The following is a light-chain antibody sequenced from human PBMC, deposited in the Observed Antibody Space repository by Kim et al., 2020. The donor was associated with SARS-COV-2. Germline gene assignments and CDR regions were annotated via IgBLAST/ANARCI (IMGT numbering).Light chain of an antibody. V-gene: IGKV3-20*01. CDR2: GAS. CDR3: HQYDKSPIT. Sequence: EVVLRQSPGTLSLSPGERATLSCRASQSVNSTYVAWYQQKPGQAPRLLIYGASTRATGIPDRFSGSGSGTDFTLTISRLEPEDFAVYYYHQYDKSPITFGQGTRLEIK. J-gene: IGKJ5*01. CDR1: QSVNSTY.